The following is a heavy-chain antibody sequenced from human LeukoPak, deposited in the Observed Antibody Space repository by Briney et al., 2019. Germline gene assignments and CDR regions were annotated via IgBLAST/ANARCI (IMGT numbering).Heavy chain of an antibody. V-gene: IGHV4-34*01. CDR3: ARASRFWSGYHNFDY. J-gene: IGHJ4*02. CDR1: GGSFSSYY. Sequence: PSETLSLTCAGYGGSFSSYYWTWIRQPPGNGLEWIGEINHSGSTNYNPSLKSRVTISVDPSKNQFSLKLSSVNAADRAVYYCARASRFWSGYHNFDYWRQGPMLSVSS. D-gene: IGHD3-3*01. CDR2: INHSGST.